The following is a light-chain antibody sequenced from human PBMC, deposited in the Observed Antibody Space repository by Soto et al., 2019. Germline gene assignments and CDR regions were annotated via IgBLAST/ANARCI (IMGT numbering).Light chain of an antibody. J-gene: IGLJ1*01. Sequence: QSVLTQPPSASASLGASVTLTCTLSSGYSNYKVDWYQQRPGKGPRFVMRAGTGGIVGSKGDGIPDRFSVLGSGLNRYLTINNIQEEDESDYYCGADHGGGSNFVYVFGTGTKVTVL. CDR1: SGYSNYK. CDR3: GADHGGGSNFVYV. CDR2: AGTGGIVG. V-gene: IGLV9-49*01.